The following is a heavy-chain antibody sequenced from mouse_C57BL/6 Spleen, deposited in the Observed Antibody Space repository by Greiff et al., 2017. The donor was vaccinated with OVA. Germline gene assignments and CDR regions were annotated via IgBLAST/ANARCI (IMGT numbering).Heavy chain of an antibody. CDR3: TNDGYYGYFDV. V-gene: IGHV1-15*01. CDR2: IDPETGGT. D-gene: IGHD2-3*01. CDR1: GYTFTDYE. J-gene: IGHJ1*03. Sequence: VQLQESGAELVRPGASVTLSCKASGYTFTDYEMHWVKQTPVHGLEWIGAIDPETGGTAYNQKFKGKAILTADKSSSTAYMELRSLTSEDSAVYYCTNDGYYGYFDVWGTGTTVTVSS.